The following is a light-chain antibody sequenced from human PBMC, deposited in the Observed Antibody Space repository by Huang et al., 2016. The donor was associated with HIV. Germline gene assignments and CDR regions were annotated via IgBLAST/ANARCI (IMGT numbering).Light chain of an antibody. CDR3: QQYDNWPPGLT. CDR1: QNVRNT. CDR2: DTS. V-gene: IGKV3D-15*01. J-gene: IGKJ4*01. Sequence: EIMMTQSPATLSVSPGGRATLSCRASQNVRNTLAWYQQKTGQAPRLLIYDTSTRASGIPARFSGSGSGTEFTLTISGLQSEDFAIYYCQQYDNWPPGLTFGGGTKVEI.